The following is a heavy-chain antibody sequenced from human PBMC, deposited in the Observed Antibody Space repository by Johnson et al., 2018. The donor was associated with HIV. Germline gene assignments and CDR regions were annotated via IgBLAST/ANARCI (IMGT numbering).Heavy chain of an antibody. D-gene: IGHD6-13*01. V-gene: IGHV3-30-3*01. Sequence: VRLVESGGGVVQPGRSLRLSCAASRFTFSSYSMHWVRQAPGKGLEWVAVISFDGSNKYYADSVKGRFTISRDNSKNTLYLQMNSLRVEDTAVYYCARDPLGSSWFEGDAFDMWGQGTMVTVSS. J-gene: IGHJ3*02. CDR1: RFTFSSYS. CDR3: ARDPLGSSWFEGDAFDM. CDR2: ISFDGSNK.